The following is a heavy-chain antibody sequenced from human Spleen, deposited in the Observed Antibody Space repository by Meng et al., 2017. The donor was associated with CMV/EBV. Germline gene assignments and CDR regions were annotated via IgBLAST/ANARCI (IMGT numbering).Heavy chain of an antibody. D-gene: IGHD5-12*01. CDR1: GITFSSYG. V-gene: IGHV3-30*02. J-gene: IGHJ6*02. CDR3: AKDGGYSGYDSYYYGMDV. Sequence: GGSLRLSCAASGITFSSYGMHWVRQAPGKGLEWVAFIRYDGSNKYYADSVKGRFTISRDNSKNTLYLQMNSLRAEDTAVYYCAKDGGYSGYDSYYYGMDVWGQGTTVTVSS. CDR2: IRYDGSNK.